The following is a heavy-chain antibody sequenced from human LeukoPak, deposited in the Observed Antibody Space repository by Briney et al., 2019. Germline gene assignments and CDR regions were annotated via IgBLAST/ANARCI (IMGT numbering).Heavy chain of an antibody. CDR1: GGSLSTYS. CDR3: ARDTTVASGMQH. CDR2: IHYGGTT. J-gene: IGHJ4*02. Sequence: SETLSLTCSVSGGSLSTYSWSWVRQSPGERLEWICYIHYGGTTNYNPSLKSRVTISADTAKNQFSLRLRSVTAADTAIYYCARDTTVASGMQHWGQGTLVTVSS. V-gene: IGHV4-59*01. D-gene: IGHD4-23*01.